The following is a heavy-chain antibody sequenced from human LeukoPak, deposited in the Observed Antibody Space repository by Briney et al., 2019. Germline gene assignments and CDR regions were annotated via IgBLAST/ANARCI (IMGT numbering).Heavy chain of an antibody. Sequence: ASVKVSCKASGGTFSSYAISWVRQAPGQGLEWMGGIIPIFGTANYAQKFQGRVTITADESTSTAYMELSSLRSEDTAVYYCARGSTMIVVDYFDYWGQGTLVTVSS. CDR1: GGTFSSYA. CDR2: IIPIFGTA. CDR3: ARGSTMIVVDYFDY. D-gene: IGHD3-22*01. V-gene: IGHV1-69*13. J-gene: IGHJ4*02.